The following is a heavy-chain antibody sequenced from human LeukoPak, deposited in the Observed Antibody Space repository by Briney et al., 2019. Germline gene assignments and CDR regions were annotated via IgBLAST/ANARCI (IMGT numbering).Heavy chain of an antibody. D-gene: IGHD5-18*01. CDR2: IYYTGAT. V-gene: IGHV4-39*01. CDR1: GGSISSGVYH. Sequence: SETLSLTCTVSGGSISSGVYHWGWIRQSPGEGLEWIASIYYTGATYYNPSLKSRVTISVDTSKNQFSLKLNSVTAADTAVYYCARHSVDTAGDYWGQGSLVTVSS. J-gene: IGHJ4*02. CDR3: ARHSVDTAGDY.